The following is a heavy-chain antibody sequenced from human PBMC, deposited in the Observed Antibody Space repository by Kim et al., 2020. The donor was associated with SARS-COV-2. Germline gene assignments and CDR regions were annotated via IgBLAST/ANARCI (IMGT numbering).Heavy chain of an antibody. CDR3: ARKGGYGSGSYNY. J-gene: IGHJ4*02. D-gene: IGHD3-10*01. Sequence: YHPSLKSRVTKSVDTSKNQFSLKVSSVTAADTAVYYCARKGGYGSGSYNYWGQGTLVTVSS. V-gene: IGHV4-34*01.